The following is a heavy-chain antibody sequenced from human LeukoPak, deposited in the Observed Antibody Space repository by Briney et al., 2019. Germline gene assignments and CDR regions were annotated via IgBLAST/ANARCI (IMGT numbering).Heavy chain of an antibody. D-gene: IGHD6-6*01. V-gene: IGHV1-24*01. CDR3: ATAPPKKYSSSSGLSAFDI. Sequence: ASVKVSCKVSGYTLTELSMHWVRQAPGKGLEWMGGFDPEDGETIYAQKFQGRVTMTEDTSTDTAYMELSSPRSEDTAVYYCATAPPKKYSSSSGLSAFDIWGQGTMVTVSS. J-gene: IGHJ3*02. CDR1: GYTLTELS. CDR2: FDPEDGET.